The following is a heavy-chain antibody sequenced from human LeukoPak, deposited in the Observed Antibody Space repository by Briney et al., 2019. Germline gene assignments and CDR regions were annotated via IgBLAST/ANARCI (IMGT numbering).Heavy chain of an antibody. CDR3: TRVGGWSHYYFDY. J-gene: IGHJ4*02. CDR1: GFTFGDYA. V-gene: IGHV3-49*03. D-gene: IGHD6-19*01. CDR2: IRSKAYGGTT. Sequence: GGSLRPSCTASGFTFGDYAMSWFRQAPGKGLEWVGFIRSKAYGGTTEYAASVKGRFTISRDDSKSIAYLQMNSLKTEDTAVYYCTRVGGWSHYYFDYWGQGTLVTVSS.